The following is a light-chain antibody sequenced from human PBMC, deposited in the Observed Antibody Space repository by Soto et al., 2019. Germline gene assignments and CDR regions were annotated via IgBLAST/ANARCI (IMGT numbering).Light chain of an antibody. CDR3: QNYNRAPWT. CDR1: QGLSNY. J-gene: IGKJ1*01. Sequence: DIQMTQSPSSLSASVGDRVTITCRASQGLSNYLAWYQQKPGKVPKVLIYAASTLQSGVPSRFSGSGSGTDFTRTVSSLQPEDVATYYCQNYNRAPWTFGQGTKVEIK. CDR2: AAS. V-gene: IGKV1-27*01.